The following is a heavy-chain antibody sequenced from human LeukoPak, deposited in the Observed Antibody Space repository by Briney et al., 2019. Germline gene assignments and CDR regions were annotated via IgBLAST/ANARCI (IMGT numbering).Heavy chain of an antibody. D-gene: IGHD3-10*01. CDR3: ARREVEMRASASGNWLGP. Sequence: SETLSLTCTASGGSISSSYWNWVRQPPGKGLEWIGRISYSGTTNYNPSLKRRVTISSDTSKNQFSLKLTSVTAADTAVYYCARREVEMRASASGNWLGPWGQGTLVTVSS. CDR1: GGSISSSY. J-gene: IGHJ5*02. CDR2: ISYSGTT. V-gene: IGHV4-59*08.